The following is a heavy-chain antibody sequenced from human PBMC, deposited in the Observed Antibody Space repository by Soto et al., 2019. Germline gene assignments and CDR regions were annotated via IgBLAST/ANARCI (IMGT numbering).Heavy chain of an antibody. V-gene: IGHV3-23*01. J-gene: IGHJ6*02. CDR1: GFTFSTYA. D-gene: IGHD1-1*01. Sequence: EVQLLESGGGLVQPGGSLRVSCAASGFTFSTYAMNWVRQAPGNGLEWVSAISGSGGSIHYADSVKGRFTISRDNSKNTLYLQMNSLRVEDTAVYHCVKGYWKGDVWGQGTTVTVSS. CDR2: ISGSGGSI. CDR3: VKGYWKGDV.